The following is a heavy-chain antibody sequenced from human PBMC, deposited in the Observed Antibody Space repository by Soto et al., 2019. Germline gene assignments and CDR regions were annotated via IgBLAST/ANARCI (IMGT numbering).Heavy chain of an antibody. CDR3: AKRYCSGINCALFGH. CDR1: GFTFSSYD. J-gene: IGHJ4*02. D-gene: IGHD2-15*01. Sequence: PGGSLRLSCAASGFTFSSYDMHWVRQAPGKGLEWVSGISSSGGSTYYADSVKGRFTISTDNSKTTLYLEMSSLRAEDTAVYFCAKRYCSGINCALFGHWGQGTPVTVSS. V-gene: IGHV3-23*01. CDR2: ISSSGGST.